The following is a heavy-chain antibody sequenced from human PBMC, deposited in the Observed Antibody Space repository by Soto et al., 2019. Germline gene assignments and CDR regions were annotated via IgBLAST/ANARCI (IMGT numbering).Heavy chain of an antibody. J-gene: IGHJ6*02. CDR1: GFTFSSYG. Sequence: GGSLRLSCAASGFTFSSYGMHWVRQAPGKGLEWVAVIWYDGSNKYYADSVKGRFTISRDNSKNTLYLQMNSLRAEDTAVYYCARERYSNYGYYYYYYGMDVWGQGTTVTVSS. V-gene: IGHV3-33*01. CDR2: IWYDGSNK. D-gene: IGHD4-4*01. CDR3: ARERYSNYGYYYYYYGMDV.